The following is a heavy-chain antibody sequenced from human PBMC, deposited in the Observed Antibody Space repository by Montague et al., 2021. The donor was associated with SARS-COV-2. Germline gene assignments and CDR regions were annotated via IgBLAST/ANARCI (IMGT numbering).Heavy chain of an antibody. J-gene: IGHJ4*02. CDR3: ARQSRYYDWRADF. CDR2: IYHTGST. Sequence: SETLSLTCTVSGGSISSSTYYWGWIRQPPGKGLEWVGNIYHTGSTFYNPSLKSRVTIFVDTSNNQFSLKLTSVTAADTAVYYCARQSRYYDWRADFWGQGTLVSVSS. CDR1: GGSISSSTYY. D-gene: IGHD3-9*01. V-gene: IGHV4-39*07.